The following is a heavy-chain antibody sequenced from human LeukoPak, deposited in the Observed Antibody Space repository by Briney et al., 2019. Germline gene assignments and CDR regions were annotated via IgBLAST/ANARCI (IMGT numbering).Heavy chain of an antibody. V-gene: IGHV3-30*04. CDR1: GFTFSSYA. CDR2: ISYDGSNK. Sequence: PGRSLRLSCAASGFTFSSYAMHWVRQAPGKGLEWVTIISYDGSNKHYADSVKGRFTISRDNSKNTQYLQMNSLRAEDTAVYYCARPDSYYYGSGSYYSSFDYWGQGTLVTVST. CDR3: ARPDSYYYGSGSYYSSFDY. D-gene: IGHD3-10*01. J-gene: IGHJ4*02.